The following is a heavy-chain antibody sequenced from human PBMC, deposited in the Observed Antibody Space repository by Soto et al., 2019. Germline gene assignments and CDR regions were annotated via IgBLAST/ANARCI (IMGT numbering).Heavy chain of an antibody. CDR3: ARWEPPLFDY. V-gene: IGHV3-30-3*01. Sequence: QVQLVESGGGVVQPGRSLRLSCAASGFTVSAYTMHWVRQAPGKGLEWVAVISSDGNHKYYTDYVKGRFTISRDTSTNTLYLQMNSLRAEDTAVYYCARWEPPLFDYWGQGTLVTVSS. J-gene: IGHJ4*02. D-gene: IGHD1-26*01. CDR1: GFTVSAYT. CDR2: ISSDGNHK.